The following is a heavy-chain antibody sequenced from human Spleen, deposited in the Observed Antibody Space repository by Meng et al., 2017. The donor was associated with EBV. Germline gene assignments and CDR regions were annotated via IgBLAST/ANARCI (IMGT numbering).Heavy chain of an antibody. CDR1: GYTFTRYA. J-gene: IGHJ4*02. D-gene: IGHD4-17*01. Sequence: QVQLVQSGAERKKPGASVKVSCKASGYTFTRYAIYWVRQAPGQRPEWMGWINTESGHTKSSQRFQGRVSITMDTSASTAYMVLSRLRSEDTAVYYCARDHDYGDYAPEYWGQGTLVTVSS. CDR2: INTESGHT. CDR3: ARDHDYGDYAPEY. V-gene: IGHV1-3*04.